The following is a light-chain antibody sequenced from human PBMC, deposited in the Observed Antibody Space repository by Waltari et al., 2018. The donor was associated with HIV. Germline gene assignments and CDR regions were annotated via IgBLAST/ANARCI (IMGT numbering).Light chain of an antibody. V-gene: IGLV6-57*01. J-gene: IGLJ3*02. Sequence: NFMLTQPHSVSGSAGKTVTISCTRYSGSIGSKHVQWFQQRPGSSPRTLIFEDNQRPSGVSDRFSASIDSSSNSASLTISGLKTEDEGHYYCQSYDTKTHWVFGGGSKLTVL. CDR1: SGSIGSKH. CDR3: QSYDTKTHWV. CDR2: EDN.